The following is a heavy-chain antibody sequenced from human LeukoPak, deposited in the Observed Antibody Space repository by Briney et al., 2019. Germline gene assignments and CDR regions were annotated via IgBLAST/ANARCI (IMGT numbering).Heavy chain of an antibody. CDR1: GGSISSYY. D-gene: IGHD5-12*01. V-gene: IGHV4-4*09. J-gene: IGHJ4*02. Sequence: SETLSLTCTVSGGSISSYYWSWIRQPPGKGLEWIGYIYTSGSTNYNPSLKSRVTISVDTSKNQFSLKLGSVTAADTAVYYCAYSGYDLTPDYWGQGTLVTVSS. CDR3: AYSGYDLTPDY. CDR2: IYTSGST.